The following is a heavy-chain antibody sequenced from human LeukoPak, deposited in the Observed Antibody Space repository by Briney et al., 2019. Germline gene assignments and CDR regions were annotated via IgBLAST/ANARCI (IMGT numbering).Heavy chain of an antibody. CDR1: GGTFSSYA. V-gene: IGHV1-18*01. CDR2: ISAYNGNT. D-gene: IGHD4-11*01. J-gene: IGHJ5*02. Sequence: ASVKVSCKASGGTFSSYAISWVRQAPGQWLEWMGWISAYNGNTNYAQKLQGRVTMTTDTSTSTAYMELRSLRSDDTAVYYCARESYTVTTGSFDPWGQGTLVTVSS. CDR3: ARESYTVTTGSFDP.